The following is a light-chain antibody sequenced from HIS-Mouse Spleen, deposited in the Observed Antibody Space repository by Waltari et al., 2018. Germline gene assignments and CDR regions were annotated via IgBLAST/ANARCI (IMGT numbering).Light chain of an antibody. CDR2: KAS. Sequence: DIQMTQSPSTLSASVGDRVTITCRASQSISRGLAWYQQKPGKAPKLLFYKASSLESGVPSRFSGSGSGTEFTLTISSLQPDDFATYYCQQYNSYSITFGQGTRLEIK. CDR3: QQYNSYSIT. J-gene: IGKJ5*01. V-gene: IGKV1-5*03. CDR1: QSISRG.